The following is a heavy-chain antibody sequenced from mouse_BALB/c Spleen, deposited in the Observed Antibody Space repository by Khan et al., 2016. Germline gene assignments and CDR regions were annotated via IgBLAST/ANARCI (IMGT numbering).Heavy chain of an antibody. CDR3: ARNYYYGSSYRYFDV. CDR2: INTYTGEP. V-gene: IGHV9-1*02. Sequence: QIQLVQSGPELKKPGETVKISCKASGYTFTNYGMNWVKQAPGKGLKWMGWINTYTGEPTYADDFKGRFAFSLETSASTAHLQINNLKNEDMATYFCARNYYYGSSYRYFDVWGAGTTVTVSS. J-gene: IGHJ1*01. D-gene: IGHD1-1*01. CDR1: GYTFTNYG.